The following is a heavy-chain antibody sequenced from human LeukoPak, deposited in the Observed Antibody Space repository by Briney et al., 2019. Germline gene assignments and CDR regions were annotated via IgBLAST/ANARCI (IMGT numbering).Heavy chain of an antibody. CDR2: IHTSGST. Sequence: SETLSLTYTVSGGSISSYYWNWIRQPAGKGLEWIGRIHTSGSTNYNPSLKSRVTMSVDTSKNKFSLKLSSVAAADTAVYYCARVEEGYGSGRRENYYYYYMDVWGKGTTVTISS. D-gene: IGHD3-10*01. CDR1: GGSISSYY. V-gene: IGHV4-4*07. CDR3: ARVEEGYGSGRRENYYYYYMDV. J-gene: IGHJ6*03.